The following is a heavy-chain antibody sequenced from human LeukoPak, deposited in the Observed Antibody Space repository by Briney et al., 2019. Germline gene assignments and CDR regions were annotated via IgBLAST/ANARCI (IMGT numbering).Heavy chain of an antibody. CDR3: AKGELTDYYGSGRNYFQH. D-gene: IGHD3-10*01. J-gene: IGHJ1*01. CDR1: GFTFSNAW. CDR2: NKSKTDGGTT. Sequence: GGPLRLSCAASGFTFSNAWMSWARQAPGKGVEWVGRNKSKTDGGTTDYAAPVKGRFTISRDDSKNTLYLQMNSLSAEDTAVYYCAKGELTDYYGSGRNYFQHWGQGTLVTVSS. V-gene: IGHV3-15*01.